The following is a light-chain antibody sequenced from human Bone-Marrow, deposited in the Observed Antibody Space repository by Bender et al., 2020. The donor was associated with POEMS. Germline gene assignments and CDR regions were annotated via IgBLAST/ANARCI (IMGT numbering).Light chain of an antibody. V-gene: IGLV1-47*02. Sequence: QSVLTQPPSASGTPGQRVTISCSGGSIGRNPINWYQQLPGTAPRLVIYADDRRPSGVPNRFSASKSGSSASLAISGLRSEDEGDYYCAAWDDNLGGRVVFGGGTKLAV. CDR2: ADD. CDR3: AAWDDNLGGRVV. J-gene: IGLJ2*01. CDR1: SIGRNP.